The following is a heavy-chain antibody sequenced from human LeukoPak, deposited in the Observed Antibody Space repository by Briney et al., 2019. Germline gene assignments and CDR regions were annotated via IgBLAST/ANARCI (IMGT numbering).Heavy chain of an antibody. CDR1: GGSISSHY. J-gene: IGHJ5*02. Sequence: SETLSPTCTVSGGSISSHYWSWIRQPPGKGLEWIGYIYYSGTTNYNPSLENPSLKSRVTISVDTSKNQFSLKLRSVTAADMAVYYCVRGRLIRQLVPWFDPWGQGTLVTVSS. CDR3: VRGRLIRQLVPWFDP. D-gene: IGHD6-6*01. V-gene: IGHV4-59*11. CDR2: IYYSGTT.